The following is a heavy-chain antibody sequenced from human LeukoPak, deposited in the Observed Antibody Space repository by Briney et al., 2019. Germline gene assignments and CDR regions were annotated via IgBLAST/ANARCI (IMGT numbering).Heavy chain of an antibody. D-gene: IGHD4-17*01. V-gene: IGHV4-59*08. CDR2: IYYSGST. J-gene: IGHJ4*02. CDR3: ARRGTYGDYPYDY. CDR1: GGSISSYY. Sequence: PSETLSLTCTVSGGSISSYYWSWIRQPPGKGLEWIGDIYYSGSTNYNPSLRSRVTISVDTSRNQFSLKMRSVTAADTAVYYCARRGTYGDYPYDYWGQGTLVTVSS.